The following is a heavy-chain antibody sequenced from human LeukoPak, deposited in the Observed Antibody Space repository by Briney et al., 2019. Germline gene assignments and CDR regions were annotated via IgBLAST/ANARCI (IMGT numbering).Heavy chain of an antibody. D-gene: IGHD3-9*01. Sequence: GESLTLSCKGSGYTFSNFWIGWVRQMPGKGLEWMGVIYPGDSDTRYSPSVQGQVTISADKSISTAYLQWNSLKASDTAMYYCARPHTLDRNTKYYFDYWGQGTLVTVSS. CDR2: IYPGDSDT. J-gene: IGHJ4*02. CDR3: ARPHTLDRNTKYYFDY. CDR1: GYTFSNFW. V-gene: IGHV5-51*03.